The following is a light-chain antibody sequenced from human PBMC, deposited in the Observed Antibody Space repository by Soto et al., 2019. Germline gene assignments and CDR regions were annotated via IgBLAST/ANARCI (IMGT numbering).Light chain of an antibody. CDR2: KAS. Sequence: DIQMTQSPSTLSASVGETVTITCRASQSISSWLAWYQQKPGKAPKLLIYKASTLQSGVPSRFSGTGSGTEFSLTISSLPPDDFAAYYCHQYNFYSRTFGQGTKVEVK. CDR1: QSISSW. J-gene: IGKJ1*01. V-gene: IGKV1-5*03. CDR3: HQYNFYSRT.